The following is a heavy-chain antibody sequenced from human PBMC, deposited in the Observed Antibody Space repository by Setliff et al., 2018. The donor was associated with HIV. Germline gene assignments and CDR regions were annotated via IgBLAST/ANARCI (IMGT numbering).Heavy chain of an antibody. CDR3: AIDGAGGWLRPMPDY. V-gene: IGHV1-24*01. J-gene: IGHJ4*02. CDR2: FDPQDGET. CDR1: GFNLSEVS. D-gene: IGHD5-12*01. Sequence: ASVKVSCKVSGFNLSEVSIHWVRQAPGKGLEWMGYFDPQDGETVYAQKFQGRVTMTEDTSTDTAYMEMSGLRSEDTAVYYCAIDGAGGWLRPMPDYWGQGTLVTVSS.